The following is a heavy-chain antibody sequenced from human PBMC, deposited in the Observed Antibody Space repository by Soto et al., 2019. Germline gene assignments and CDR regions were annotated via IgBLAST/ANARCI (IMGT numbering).Heavy chain of an antibody. CDR1: GFTFSSYA. D-gene: IGHD2-2*01. J-gene: IGHJ5*02. CDR3: AKGVVPAANWFDP. CDR2: IRGSGDSI. V-gene: IGHV3-23*01. Sequence: GGSLRLSCAASGFTFSSYAMSWVRQAPGKGLEWVSTIRGSGDSISYADSVKGWFTISRDNSKNTLYLQMNSLRAEDTAVYYCAKGVVPAANWFDPWGQGTLVTVSS.